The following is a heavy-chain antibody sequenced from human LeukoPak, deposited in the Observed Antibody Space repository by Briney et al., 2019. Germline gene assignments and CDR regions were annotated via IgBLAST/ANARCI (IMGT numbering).Heavy chain of an antibody. D-gene: IGHD6-19*01. CDR2: IIPIFGTA. J-gene: IGHJ4*02. CDR3: ARDGIAVAGTLDY. V-gene: IGHV1-69*13. CDR1: GGTFSSYA. Sequence: SVKVSCKASGGTFSSYAISWVRQAPGQGHEWMGGIIPIFGTANYAQKFQGRVTITADESTSTAYMELSSLRSEDTAVYYCARDGIAVAGTLDYWGQGTLVTVSS.